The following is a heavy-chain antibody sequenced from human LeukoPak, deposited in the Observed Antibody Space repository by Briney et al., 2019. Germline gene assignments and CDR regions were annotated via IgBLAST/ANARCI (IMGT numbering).Heavy chain of an antibody. V-gene: IGHV3-23*01. CDR1: GFTFSSYA. J-gene: IGHJ4*02. Sequence: PGGSLRLSCAATGFTFSSYAMSWVRQAPGKGLEWVSAISGSGSSTYYADSVKGRFTISRDNSKNTLYLQMNSLRAEDTAVYYCAKDRGSSWTPYYFDYWGQGTLVTVSS. CDR2: ISGSGSST. D-gene: IGHD6-13*01. CDR3: AKDRGSSWTPYYFDY.